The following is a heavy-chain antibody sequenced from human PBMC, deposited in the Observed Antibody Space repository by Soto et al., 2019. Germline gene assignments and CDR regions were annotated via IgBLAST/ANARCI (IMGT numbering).Heavy chain of an antibody. CDR3: ARGWLRDPWMY. V-gene: IGHV3-21*01. D-gene: IGHD5-12*01. CDR1: GFIFSSYT. Sequence: EVQLVESGGGLVKPGGSLRLSCAASGFIFSSYTMNWVRQATGKGLEWVSSISASSTYIYYADSLKGRFTISRDNAYNSLYLQMNSLRAEETAVYYCARGWLRDPWMYWGQGTLVTVSS. J-gene: IGHJ4*02. CDR2: ISASSTYI.